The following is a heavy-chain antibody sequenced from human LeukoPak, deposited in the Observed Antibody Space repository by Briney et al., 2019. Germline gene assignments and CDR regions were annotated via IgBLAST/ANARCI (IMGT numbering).Heavy chain of an antibody. CDR3: ARGDTMIVVVIPESDY. V-gene: IGHV1-2*02. D-gene: IGHD3-22*01. CDR1: AYTFTGYY. Sequence: GASVKVSCKASAYTFTGYYMHWVRQAPGQRLEWMGWINPNSGGTNYAQKFQGRVTMTRDTSISTAYMELSRLRSDDTAVYYCARGDTMIVVVIPESDYWGQGTLVTVSS. J-gene: IGHJ4*02. CDR2: INPNSGGT.